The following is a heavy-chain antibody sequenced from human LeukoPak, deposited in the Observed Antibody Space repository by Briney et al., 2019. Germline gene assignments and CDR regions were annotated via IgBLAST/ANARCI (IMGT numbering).Heavy chain of an antibody. Sequence: ASVKVSCKASGYTSTSYYMHWVRQAPGQGLEWMGIINPSGGSTSYAQKFQGRVTMTRDTSTSTVYMELSSLRSEDTAVYYCARDGGPSVAENWFDPWGQGTLVTVSS. V-gene: IGHV1-46*01. D-gene: IGHD6-19*01. CDR1: GYTSTSYY. J-gene: IGHJ5*02. CDR3: ARDGGPSVAENWFDP. CDR2: INPSGGST.